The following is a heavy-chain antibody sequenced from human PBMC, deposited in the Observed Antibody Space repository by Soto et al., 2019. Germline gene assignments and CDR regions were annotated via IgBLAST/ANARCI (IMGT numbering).Heavy chain of an antibody. V-gene: IGHV1-69*01. CDR3: ATGAYNPRNYYYYGMDV. Sequence: QVQLVQSGAEVKKPGSSVKVSCKASGGTFSSYAISWVRQAPGQGLEWMGGIIPIFGTANYAQKFQGRVTITADETTSTAYMELSSLRSEDTAVYYCATGAYNPRNYYYYGMDVWGQGTTVTVSS. CDR2: IIPIFGTA. D-gene: IGHD7-27*01. CDR1: GGTFSSYA. J-gene: IGHJ6*02.